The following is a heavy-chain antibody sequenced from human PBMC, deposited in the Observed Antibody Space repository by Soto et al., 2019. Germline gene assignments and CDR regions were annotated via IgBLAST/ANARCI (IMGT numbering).Heavy chain of an antibody. CDR2: IIPIFGTA. Sequence: QVQLVQSVAEVNKPGSSVKVSCKASGGTFSSYAISWVRQAPGQGLEWMGGIIPIFGTANYAQKFQGRVTITADESTSTPYMELSSLRSEDTAVHYGASPGAGHYDFWSGYYRDYYYYGMDVWGQGTTVTVSS. J-gene: IGHJ6*02. CDR3: ASPGAGHYDFWSGYYRDYYYYGMDV. CDR1: GGTFSSYA. V-gene: IGHV1-69*01. D-gene: IGHD3-3*01.